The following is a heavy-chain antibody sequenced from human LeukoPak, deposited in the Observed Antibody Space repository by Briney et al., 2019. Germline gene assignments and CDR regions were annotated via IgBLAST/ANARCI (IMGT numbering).Heavy chain of an antibody. CDR3: ARVRRDGYNAVDY. J-gene: IGHJ4*02. CDR2: IIPIFGTA. V-gene: IGHV1-69*05. D-gene: IGHD5-24*01. CDR1: GGTFSSCA. Sequence: SVKVSCKASGGTFSSCAISWVRQAPGQGLEWMGEIIPIFGTANYAQKFQGRVTITTDESTSTAYMELSSLRSEDTAVYYCARVRRDGYNAVDYWGQGTLVTVSS.